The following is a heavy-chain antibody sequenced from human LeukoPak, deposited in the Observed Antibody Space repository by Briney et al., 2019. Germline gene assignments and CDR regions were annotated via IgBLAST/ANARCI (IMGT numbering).Heavy chain of an antibody. J-gene: IGHJ4*02. D-gene: IGHD6-6*01. CDR1: GFSLSTSGVG. Sequence: SGPTLVKPTQTLTLTCTFSGFSLSTSGVGVGWIRQPPGKALGWLSLIYWDEDKRYSPSLKSRLTITKDTSKNQVVLTMTNMDPVDTATYYCAHSHWGYSSSGKFDYWGQGTLVTVSS. CDR3: AHSHWGYSSSGKFDY. CDR2: IYWDEDK. V-gene: IGHV2-5*02.